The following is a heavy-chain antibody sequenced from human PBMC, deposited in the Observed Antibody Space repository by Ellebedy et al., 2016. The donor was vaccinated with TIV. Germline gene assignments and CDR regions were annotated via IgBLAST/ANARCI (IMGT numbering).Heavy chain of an antibody. V-gene: IGHV1-18*04. Sequence: AASVKVSCKASGYPFPNYGVSWVRQAPGQELAWVGRISANNGNTKYGQKFQGRISLTTDTSMGTAYMELRSLRSDDTGVYFCARDVPADAAALLDYWGQGTRVTVSS. CDR1: GYPFPNYG. D-gene: IGHD2-2*01. CDR2: ISANNGNT. J-gene: IGHJ4*02. CDR3: ARDVPADAAALLDY.